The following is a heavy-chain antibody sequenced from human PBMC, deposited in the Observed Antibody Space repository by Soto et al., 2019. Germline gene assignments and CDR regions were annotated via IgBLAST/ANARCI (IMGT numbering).Heavy chain of an antibody. J-gene: IGHJ4*02. CDR2: ISSSGSYI. CDR3: ARDRARNFDY. V-gene: IGHV3-21*01. Sequence: EVQLVDSGGGLVKPGGSLRLSCAASGFTFSSYTMNWVRQAPGKGLEWVSSISSSGSYIYYADSVKGRFTISRDNAKNSLYLQMNSLGAEDTAVYYCARDRARNFDYWGQGTLVTVSS. CDR1: GFTFSSYT.